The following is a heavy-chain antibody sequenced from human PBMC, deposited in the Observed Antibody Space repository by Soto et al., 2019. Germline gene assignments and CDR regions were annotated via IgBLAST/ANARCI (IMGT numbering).Heavy chain of an antibody. CDR1: GGSLTGYY. CDR2: VKDGGRT. Sequence: QVQLQQWGAGLLKPSETLSLTCTVNGGSLTGYYWSWIRQPPGKGLEWIGEVKDGGRTNYSPSLVGRVSISADTSKNHFSLRLNSVTAADTAVYFCARGQEGIVATHWDQGALVTVSS. J-gene: IGHJ4*02. D-gene: IGHD5-12*01. CDR3: ARGQEGIVATH. V-gene: IGHV4-34*01.